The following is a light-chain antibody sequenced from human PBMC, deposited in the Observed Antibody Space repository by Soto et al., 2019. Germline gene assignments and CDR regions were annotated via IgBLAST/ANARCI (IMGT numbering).Light chain of an antibody. CDR1: QSVSTS. CDR3: QHYSDYRT. Sequence: FQMTQSPSTLSASIGDRVTMTCRASQSVSTSMAWYQQKPATAPKLLIYKASNLASGVPSRFSGSGSGTEFTLTISILQPDDYATYYFQHYSDYRTFGLGTKVDIK. V-gene: IGKV1-5*03. J-gene: IGKJ1*01. CDR2: KAS.